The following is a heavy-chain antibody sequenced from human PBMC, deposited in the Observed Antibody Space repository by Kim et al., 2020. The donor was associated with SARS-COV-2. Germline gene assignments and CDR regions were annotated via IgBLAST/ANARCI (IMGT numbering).Heavy chain of an antibody. Sequence: GGSLRLSCAASGFTFSSYGMHWVRQAPGKGLEWVAVIWYDGSNKYYADSVKGRFTISRDNSKNTLYLQMNSLRAEDTAVYYCAKDVRRWLQSIPLFDYWGQGTLVTVSS. V-gene: IGHV3-33*06. D-gene: IGHD5-12*01. J-gene: IGHJ4*02. CDR3: AKDVRRWLQSIPLFDY. CDR1: GFTFSSYG. CDR2: IWYDGSNK.